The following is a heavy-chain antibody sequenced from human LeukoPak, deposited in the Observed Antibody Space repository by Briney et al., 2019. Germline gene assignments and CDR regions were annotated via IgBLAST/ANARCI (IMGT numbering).Heavy chain of an antibody. Sequence: PSETLSLTCTVSGGSISSSSYYWGWIRQPPGKGLEWIGSIYYSGSTYYNPSLKSRVTISVDTSKNQFSLKLSSVTAADTAVYYCARGLDITGFDLWGQGTVVTVSS. J-gene: IGHJ3*01. CDR1: GGSISSSSYY. CDR3: ARGLDITGFDL. D-gene: IGHD3-3*01. CDR2: IYYSGST. V-gene: IGHV4-39*07.